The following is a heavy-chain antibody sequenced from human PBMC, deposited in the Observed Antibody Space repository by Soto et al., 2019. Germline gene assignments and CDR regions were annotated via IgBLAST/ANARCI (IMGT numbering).Heavy chain of an antibody. CDR3: ARGGGSGSSFVGYYYYTLDV. D-gene: IGHD1-26*01. J-gene: IGHJ6*02. Sequence: QVQLVESGGGVVQPGRSLRLSCTASGFTFSTYSMHWVRQAPGKGLEWVTVIWYDGSNKYYADSVKGRFTISRDNSKNTLYLQMNSLRAADTAVYYCARGGGSGSSFVGYYYYTLDVWGQGTTVTVSS. CDR1: GFTFSTYS. CDR2: IWYDGSNK. V-gene: IGHV3-33*01.